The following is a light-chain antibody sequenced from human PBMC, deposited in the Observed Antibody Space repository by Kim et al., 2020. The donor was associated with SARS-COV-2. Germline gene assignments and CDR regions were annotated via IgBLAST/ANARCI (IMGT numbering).Light chain of an antibody. CDR3: NSRDSSGDRAL. CDR2: DKN. V-gene: IGLV3-19*01. Sequence: SSELTQDPAVSVALGQTVRITCQGDSLRNYYASWYQQKPGQAPLFVIYDKNHRPSGIPDRFSGSSSGNTASLTITGAQAEDEADYYCNSRDSSGDRALFGGGTQLTVL. J-gene: IGLJ2*01. CDR1: SLRNYY.